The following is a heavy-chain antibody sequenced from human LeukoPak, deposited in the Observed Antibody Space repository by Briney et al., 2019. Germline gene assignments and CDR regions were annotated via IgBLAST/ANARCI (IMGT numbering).Heavy chain of an antibody. CDR2: IYYSGST. CDR3: ARGTYYYDSSGYYHYFDY. V-gene: IGHV4-59*01. CDR1: GGSISSYY. J-gene: IGHJ4*02. D-gene: IGHD3-22*01. Sequence: SATLSLTCTVSGGSISSYYWSWIRPPPGKGLEWIGYIYYSGSTNYNPSLKSRVTISVDTSKNQFSLKLSSVTAADTAVYYCARGTYYYDSSGYYHYFDYWGQGTLVTVSS.